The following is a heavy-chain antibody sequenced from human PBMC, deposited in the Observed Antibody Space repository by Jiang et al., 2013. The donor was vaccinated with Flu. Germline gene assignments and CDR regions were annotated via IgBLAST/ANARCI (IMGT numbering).Heavy chain of an antibody. J-gene: IGHJ4*02. D-gene: IGHD6-13*01. CDR1: GFSLSTSGVG. CDR2: IYWNDDK. CDR3: AHRIEYSSSWRYYFDY. Sequence: KPTQTLTLTCTFSGFSLSTSGVGVGWIRQPPGKALEWLALIYWNDDKRYSPSLKSRLTITKDTSKNQVVLTMTNMDPVDTATYYCAHRIEYSSSWRYYFDYWGQGTLVTVSS. V-gene: IGHV2-5*01.